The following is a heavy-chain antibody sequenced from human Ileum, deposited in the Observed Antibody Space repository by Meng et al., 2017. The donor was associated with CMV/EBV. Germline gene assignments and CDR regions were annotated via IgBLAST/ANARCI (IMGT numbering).Heavy chain of an antibody. Sequence: QVQVGEAGAEVKKPGASVKVSCKTSGYNFTGYYIHWVRQAPGQGLEWMGWINPNTGGTNYAQNFQGRVTMTRDTSISTTYMEVNSLRSDDTAVFYCACLSGSYSLGWGQGTLVTVSS. D-gene: IGHD3-10*01. V-gene: IGHV1-2*02. CDR2: INPNTGGT. CDR1: GYNFTGYY. J-gene: IGHJ4*02. CDR3: ACLSGSYSLG.